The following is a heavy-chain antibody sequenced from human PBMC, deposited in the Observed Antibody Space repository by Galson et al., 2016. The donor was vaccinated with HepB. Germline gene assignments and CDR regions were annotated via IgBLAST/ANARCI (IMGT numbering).Heavy chain of an antibody. CDR1: AFTFSSFS. CDR2: MSYDGNDK. Sequence: SLRLSCAASAFTFSSFSMNWVRQAPGKGLEWVALMSYDGNDKYYGDSVKGRFTISRDNSKNTLYLQMDSLREDDTAVYYCAKPGYSSGLYHLYLQFWGQGTPVTVSS. V-gene: IGHV3-30*18. D-gene: IGHD6-25*01. J-gene: IGHJ4*02. CDR3: AKPGYSSGLYHLYLQF.